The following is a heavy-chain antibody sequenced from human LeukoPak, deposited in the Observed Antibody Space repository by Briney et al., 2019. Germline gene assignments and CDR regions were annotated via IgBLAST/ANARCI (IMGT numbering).Heavy chain of an antibody. J-gene: IGHJ4*02. V-gene: IGHV1-18*04. D-gene: IGHD5-18*01. CDR3: ARAYTAMVSFDY. CDR1: GYTFTSYG. Sequence: ASVTVSCKASGYTFTSYGISWVRQAPGQGLEWMGWISAYNGNTNYAQKLQGRVTMTTDTSTSTAYMELRRLRSDDTAVYYCARAYTAMVSFDYWGQGTLVTVSS. CDR2: ISAYNGNT.